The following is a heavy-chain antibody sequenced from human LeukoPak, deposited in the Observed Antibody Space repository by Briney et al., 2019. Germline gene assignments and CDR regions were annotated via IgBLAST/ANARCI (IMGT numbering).Heavy chain of an antibody. CDR1: GGSISSYY. J-gene: IGHJ5*02. CDR2: ICTSGST. CDR3: ARDQNSRYNWFDP. V-gene: IGHV4-4*07. Sequence: SETLSLTCTVSGGSISSYYWSWIRQPAGQGLEWIGRICTSGSTNYNPSLKSRVTMSVDTSKNQFSLKLSSVTAADTAVYYCARDQNSRYNWFDPWGQGTLVTVSS. D-gene: IGHD2/OR15-2a*01.